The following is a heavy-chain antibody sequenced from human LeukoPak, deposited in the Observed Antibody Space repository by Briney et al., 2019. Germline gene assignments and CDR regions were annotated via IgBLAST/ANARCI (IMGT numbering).Heavy chain of an antibody. V-gene: IGHV1-8*01. Sequence: ASVKVSCKASGYTFTSYDINWMRQAPGQGLEWVGWMNPNSGNTGYAQTFQGKLTMTRNTSIKTAYMELSSLRSEDTAVYYCARDAVKPSYYYYYMDVWGKGTTVTISS. CDR2: MNPNSGNT. J-gene: IGHJ6*03. CDR3: ARDAVKPSYYYYYMDV. CDR1: GYTFTSYD.